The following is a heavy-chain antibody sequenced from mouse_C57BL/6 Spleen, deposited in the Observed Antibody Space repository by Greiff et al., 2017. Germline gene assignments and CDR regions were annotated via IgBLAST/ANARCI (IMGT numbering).Heavy chain of an antibody. CDR2: IDPNSGGT. Sequence: QVQLQQPGAELVKPGASVKLSCKASGYTFTSYWMHWVKQRPGRGLGWIGRIDPNSGGTKYNEKFKSKATLTVDKPSSTAYMQLSSLTSEDSAVYYCARITTVVATNAMDYWGQGTSVTVSS. CDR1: GYTFTSYW. J-gene: IGHJ4*01. V-gene: IGHV1-72*01. D-gene: IGHD1-1*01. CDR3: ARITTVVATNAMDY.